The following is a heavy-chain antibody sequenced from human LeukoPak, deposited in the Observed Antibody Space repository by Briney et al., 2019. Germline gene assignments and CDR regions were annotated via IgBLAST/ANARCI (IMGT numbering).Heavy chain of an antibody. V-gene: IGHV1-69*13. Sequence: GASVKVSCKASGYTFTNYGISWVRQAPGQGLEWMGGIIPIFGTANYAQKFQGRVTITADESTSTAYMELSSLRSEDTAVYYCASRGGHPYYYYGMDVWGQGTTVTVSS. CDR2: IIPIFGTA. D-gene: IGHD3-16*01. CDR3: ASRGGHPYYYYGMDV. CDR1: GYTFTNYG. J-gene: IGHJ6*02.